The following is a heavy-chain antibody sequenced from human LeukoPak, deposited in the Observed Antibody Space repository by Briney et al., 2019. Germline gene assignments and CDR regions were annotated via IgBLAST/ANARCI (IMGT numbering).Heavy chain of an antibody. CDR2: IIPIFGTA. J-gene: IGHJ5*02. Sequence: SVKVSCKASGGTFSSYAISWVRQAPGQGLEWMGGIIPIFGTANYAQKFQGRVMITTDESTSTAYMELSSLRSEDTAVYYCACVWDCSGGSCYPWGQGTLVTVSS. CDR1: GGTFSSYA. V-gene: IGHV1-69*05. D-gene: IGHD2-15*01. CDR3: ACVWDCSGGSCYP.